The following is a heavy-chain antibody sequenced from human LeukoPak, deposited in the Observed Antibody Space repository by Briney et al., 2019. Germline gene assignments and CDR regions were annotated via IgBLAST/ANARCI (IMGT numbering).Heavy chain of an antibody. J-gene: IGHJ4*02. D-gene: IGHD2-15*01. CDR3: STGGGTHDY. Sequence: GGSLGHSCAASGLTFNNAWMSWVRQAPGKGLEWVGRIRSRSAGGTTDYGAPVKGRFTISRDDSKNTLYLQMNSLKTEDTAVYYCSTGGGTHDYWGQGTLVTVSS. CDR1: GLTFNNAW. V-gene: IGHV3-15*01. CDR2: IRSRSAGGTT.